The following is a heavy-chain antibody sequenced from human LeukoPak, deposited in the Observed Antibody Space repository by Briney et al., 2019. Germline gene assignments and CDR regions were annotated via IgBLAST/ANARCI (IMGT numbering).Heavy chain of an antibody. CDR3: ARALGGYCSSTSCYTGWFDP. CDR2: TSYDGSNK. Sequence: GGSLRLSCAASGFTFSSYAMHWVRQAPGKGLEWVAVTSYDGSNKYYADSVKGRFTISRDNSKNTLYLQMNSLRAEDTAVYYCARALGGYCSSTSCYTGWFDPRGQGTLVTVSS. V-gene: IGHV3-30-3*01. J-gene: IGHJ5*02. CDR1: GFTFSSYA. D-gene: IGHD2-2*02.